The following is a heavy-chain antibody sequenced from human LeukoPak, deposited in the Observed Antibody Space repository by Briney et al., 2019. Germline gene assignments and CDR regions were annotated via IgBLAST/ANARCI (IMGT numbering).Heavy chain of an antibody. CDR3: AIGAMGI. V-gene: IGHV1-24*01. CDR2: FEPEDGET. J-gene: IGHJ3*02. CDR1: GYSLTEVS. Sequence: ASVNVSCRVSGYSLTEVSMHWVRQAPGKGLEWMGGFEPEDGETLYAQNFQGRVTVTEDTFTDTAYMELNSLRSEDTAVYYCAIGAMGIWGQGTMVTVSS. D-gene: IGHD5-24*01.